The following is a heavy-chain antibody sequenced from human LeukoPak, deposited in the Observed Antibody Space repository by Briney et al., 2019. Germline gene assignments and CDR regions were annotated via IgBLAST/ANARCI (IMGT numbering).Heavy chain of an antibody. Sequence: GGSLRLSCAASGFTVSSNYMSWVRQAPGKGLEWVSVIYSGGSTYYADSVKGRFTISRDNSKNTLYLQMNSLRAEDTAVYYCASIPTYYYGSGTYGYFDYWGQGTLVTVSS. J-gene: IGHJ4*02. CDR1: GFTVSSNY. V-gene: IGHV3-66*01. CDR3: ASIPTYYYGSGTYGYFDY. D-gene: IGHD3-10*01. CDR2: IYSGGST.